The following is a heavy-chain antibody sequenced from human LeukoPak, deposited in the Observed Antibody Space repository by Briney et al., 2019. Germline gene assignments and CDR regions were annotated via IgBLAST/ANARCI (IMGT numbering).Heavy chain of an antibody. J-gene: IGHJ4*02. CDR2: IRYDGSNK. D-gene: IGHD2-2*02. CDR3: AKEDCSSTSCYKTGPFDY. CDR1: GFTFSSYG. V-gene: IGHV3-30*02. Sequence: GGSLRLSCAASGFTFSSYGMHWVRQAPGKGLEWVAFIRYDGSNKYYADSVKGRFTISRDNSKNTLYLQMNSLRAEDTAVYYCAKEDCSSTSCYKTGPFDYWGQGTLVTVSS.